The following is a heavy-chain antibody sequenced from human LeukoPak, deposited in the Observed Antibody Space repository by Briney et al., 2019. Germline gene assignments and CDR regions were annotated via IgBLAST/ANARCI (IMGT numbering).Heavy chain of an antibody. Sequence: ASVKVSCKASGFTFTDYYMHWVRQAPGQGLEWVGWINPNSGATAYAQKFQGRVTVTRDTPINTAYMDLSMLTSDDTAMYYCAREASGWYAYWGQETLVTVSS. CDR3: AREASGWYAY. CDR2: INPNSGAT. D-gene: IGHD6-19*01. V-gene: IGHV1-2*02. CDR1: GFTFTDYY. J-gene: IGHJ4*02.